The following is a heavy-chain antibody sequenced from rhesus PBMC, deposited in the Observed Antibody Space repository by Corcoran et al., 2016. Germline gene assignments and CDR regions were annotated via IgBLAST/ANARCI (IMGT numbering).Heavy chain of an antibody. Sequence: EVQLVESGGGLAKPGGSLRRSCAASGFTFSSYWMNWVRQTPVKGLEWILTINSDGGSTYYADSVNGRFTISRDNSKNTLSLQMNSLSVEDTAVYYCTKDAIVGATAEYFEFWGQGALVTVSS. J-gene: IGHJ1*01. D-gene: IGHD1-44*02. CDR2: INSDGGST. CDR1: GFTFSSYW. V-gene: IGHV3S42*01. CDR3: TKDAIVGATAEYFEF.